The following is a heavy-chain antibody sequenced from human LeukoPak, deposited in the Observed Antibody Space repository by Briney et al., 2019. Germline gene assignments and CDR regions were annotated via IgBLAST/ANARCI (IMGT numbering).Heavy chain of an antibody. D-gene: IGHD2-8*02. J-gene: IGHJ4*02. CDR3: ARDGISCTGGHCYFAS. V-gene: IGHV3-74*01. Sequence: PGGSLRLSCETPGFILSNYWMHWVRQAPGKGLVWVSRINNDGSSMTYADSVKGRFTISRDNARNTLYLQMNSLRAEDTAVYYCARDGISCTGGHCYFASWGQGALVTVSS. CDR1: GFILSNYW. CDR2: INNDGSSM.